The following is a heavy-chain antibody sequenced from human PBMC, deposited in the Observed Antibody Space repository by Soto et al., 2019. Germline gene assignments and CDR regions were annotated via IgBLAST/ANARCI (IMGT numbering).Heavy chain of an antibody. D-gene: IGHD2-15*01. J-gene: IGHJ5*02. CDR2: IYYSGST. Sequence: NPSETLSLTCTVSGGSISSGGYYWSWIRQHPGKGLEWIGYIYYSGSTNYNPSLKSRVTISVDTSKNQFSLKLSSVTATDTAVYYCARLRGALAATQSSRLHHNWFDPWGQGTLVTVSS. CDR3: ARLRGALAATQSSRLHHNWFDP. V-gene: IGHV4-61*08. CDR1: GGSISSGGYY.